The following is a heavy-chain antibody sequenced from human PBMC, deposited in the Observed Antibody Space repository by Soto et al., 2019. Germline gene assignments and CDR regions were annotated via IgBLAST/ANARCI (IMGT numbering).Heavy chain of an antibody. V-gene: IGHV4-30-4*01. Sequence: QVQLQESGPGLVKPSQTLSLTCTVSGGSISSGDYYWSWIRQPPGKGLEWIGYIYYSGSTYYNPSLKSRVTIAVDTSKNQFSLKLSSVTAADTAVYYCAREKPRIAVAGTGWFDPWGQGTLVTVSS. CDR1: GGSISSGDYY. CDR3: AREKPRIAVAGTGWFDP. CDR2: IYYSGST. J-gene: IGHJ5*02. D-gene: IGHD6-19*01.